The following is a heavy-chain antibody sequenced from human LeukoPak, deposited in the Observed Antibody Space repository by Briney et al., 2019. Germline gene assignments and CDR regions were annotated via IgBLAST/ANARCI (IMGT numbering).Heavy chain of an antibody. V-gene: IGHV3-23*01. Sequence: GGSLRLSCAASGFTFSSYAMSWVRQAPGKGLEWVSAISGSGGSTYYADSVKGRFTVSRDNSKNTLYLQMNSLRDEDTAVYYCAKDPSCSECHYWYFDLWGRGTLVTVSS. CDR1: GFTFSSYA. J-gene: IGHJ2*01. CDR3: AKDPSCSECHYWYFDL. CDR2: ISGSGGST. D-gene: IGHD3-3*01.